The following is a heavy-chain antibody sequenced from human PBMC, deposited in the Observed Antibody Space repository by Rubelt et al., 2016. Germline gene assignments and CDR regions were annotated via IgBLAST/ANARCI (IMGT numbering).Heavy chain of an antibody. CDR2: IYSGGST. Sequence: EVQLVESGGGLVKPGGSLRLSCAASGFTFSSYAMSWVRQAPGKGLEWVSVIYSGGSTYYADSVKGRSTISRDNSKNTLYLQMNSLRAEDTAVYYCAREHVGYSSLDVWGQGTTVTVSS. J-gene: IGHJ6*02. CDR1: GFTFSSYA. D-gene: IGHD6-13*01. V-gene: IGHV3-66*02. CDR3: AREHVGYSSLDV.